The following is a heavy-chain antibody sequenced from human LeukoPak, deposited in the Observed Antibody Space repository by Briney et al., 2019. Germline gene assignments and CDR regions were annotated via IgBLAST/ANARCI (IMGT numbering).Heavy chain of an antibody. V-gene: IGHV4-31*03. CDR3: ARGTGTTRQYYYGMDV. J-gene: IGHJ6*02. D-gene: IGHD1-7*01. Sequence: SQTLSLTCTVSGGSISSGGYYWSWIRQHPGKGLEWIGYIYYSGSTYYNPSLKSRVTISVDTSKNQFSLKLSSVTAADTAVYYCARGTGTTRQYYYGMDVWGQGTTVTASS. CDR1: GGSISSGGYY. CDR2: IYYSGST.